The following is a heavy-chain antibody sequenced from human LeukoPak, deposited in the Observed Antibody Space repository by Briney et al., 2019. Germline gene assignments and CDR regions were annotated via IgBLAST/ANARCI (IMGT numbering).Heavy chain of an antibody. CDR1: GFTFSDYY. D-gene: IGHD2-2*01. Sequence: GGSLRLSCAASGFTFSDYYMSWIRQAPGKGLEWVSYISSSGSTIYYADSVKGRFTISRDNSKNTLYLQMNSLRAEDTAVYYCARGPGFVPAAAADAFDIWGQGTMVTVSS. V-gene: IGHV3-11*04. CDR2: ISSSGSTI. J-gene: IGHJ3*02. CDR3: ARGPGFVPAAAADAFDI.